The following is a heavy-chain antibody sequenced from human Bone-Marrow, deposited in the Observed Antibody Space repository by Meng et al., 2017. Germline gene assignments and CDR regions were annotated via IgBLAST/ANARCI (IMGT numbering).Heavy chain of an antibody. J-gene: IGHJ4*02. Sequence: GASIDVSWQASIDTFDSYAMNWVRQAPGEGLEFRGWINTNTGNPTYAQGITGRFVFSLYTSVSTAYLQISSLKAEDTAVYYCAGDARGLLKDYWGQGTLVTVSS. CDR2: INTNTGNP. D-gene: IGHD2/OR15-2a*01. CDR1: IDTFDSYA. V-gene: IGHV7-4-1*02. CDR3: AGDARGLLKDY.